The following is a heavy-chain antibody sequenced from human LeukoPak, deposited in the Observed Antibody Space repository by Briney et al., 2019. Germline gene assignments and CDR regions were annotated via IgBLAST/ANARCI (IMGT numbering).Heavy chain of an antibody. CDR3: ARDQRSTPYTDY. V-gene: IGHV3-21*04. D-gene: IGHD4-11*01. CDR2: ISSSSSYI. Sequence: GGSLRLSCAASAFTFNTYWMHWVRQVPGRGLEWVSSISSSSSYIYYADSVKGRFTISRDNAKNSLYLQMNSLRAEDTAIYYCARDQRSTPYTDYWGQGTLVTVSS. J-gene: IGHJ4*02. CDR1: AFTFNTYW.